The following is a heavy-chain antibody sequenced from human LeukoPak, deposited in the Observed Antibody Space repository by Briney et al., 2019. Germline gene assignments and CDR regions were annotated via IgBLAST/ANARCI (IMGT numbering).Heavy chain of an antibody. Sequence: AGSLRLSCAASGFTFSSYAMTWVRQAPGKGLEWVSGIGGSSGKIFYADSVKGRFTISRDNSKNTLYLQMNTLRAEDTAVYFCAKQPYQYVSGSPSWFDPWSQGTLVTVSS. CDR1: GFTFSSYA. J-gene: IGHJ5*02. D-gene: IGHD3-10*01. CDR3: AKQPYQYVSGSPSWFDP. V-gene: IGHV3-23*01. CDR2: IGGSSGKI.